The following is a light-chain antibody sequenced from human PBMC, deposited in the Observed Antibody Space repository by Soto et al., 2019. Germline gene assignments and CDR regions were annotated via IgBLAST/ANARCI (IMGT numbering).Light chain of an antibody. CDR1: QSISSG. CDR3: QEYNNYLS. CDR2: DAS. Sequence: DIQMTQSPSTLSASVGDRVTITCRASQSISSGLALYQQKPGKAPKLLIYDASSLESGVPSRFSSSGSATEFTLTISSLQPDDFATYYCQEYNNYLSFGQRTRVEIK. V-gene: IGKV1-5*01. J-gene: IGKJ1*01.